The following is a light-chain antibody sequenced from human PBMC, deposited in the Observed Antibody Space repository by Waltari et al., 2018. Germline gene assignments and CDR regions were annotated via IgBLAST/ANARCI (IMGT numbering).Light chain of an antibody. CDR3: SSSTSSFTLVL. V-gene: IGLV2-14*01. Sequence: QSALTQPASVSGSPGQSITISCTGSSSDVGGYNYVSWYQQHPGKAHKLMIYEVTNRPSGVSNRFSGSKSGNTASLTISGLQADDEADYYCSSSTSSFTLVLFGGGTKVTVL. CDR1: SSDVGGYNY. CDR2: EVT. J-gene: IGLJ2*01.